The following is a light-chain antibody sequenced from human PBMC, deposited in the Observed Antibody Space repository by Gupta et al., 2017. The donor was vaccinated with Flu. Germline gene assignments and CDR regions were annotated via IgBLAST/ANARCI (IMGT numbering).Light chain of an antibody. J-gene: IGLJ3*02. Sequence: DMGNTANSSCGGANSESKGGHSRQQRPDQALFLVIYRHSRRPAGIPERFSGSNSGNTATLSISRAEGADEDDYFCQVWHNANAVFGGGTKLTV. V-gene: IGLV3-9*01. CDR3: QVWHNANAV. CDR2: RHS. CDR1: NSESKG.